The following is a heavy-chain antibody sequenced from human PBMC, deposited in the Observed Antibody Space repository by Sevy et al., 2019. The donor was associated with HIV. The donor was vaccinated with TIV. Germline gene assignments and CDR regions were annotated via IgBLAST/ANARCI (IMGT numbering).Heavy chain of an antibody. CDR3: VKDRRAGLVMGGDF. CDR2: ISGSGGYT. CDR1: GFTFSIYA. Sequence: GGSLRLSCAASGFTFSIYAMSWVRQAPGKGLEWVSGISGSGGYTYYADSVKGRFTISRDNSKNTLYVQMNSLRAEDADVYYCVKDRRAGLVMGGDFWGQGTLVTVSS. V-gene: IGHV3-23*01. J-gene: IGHJ4*02. D-gene: IGHD3-9*01.